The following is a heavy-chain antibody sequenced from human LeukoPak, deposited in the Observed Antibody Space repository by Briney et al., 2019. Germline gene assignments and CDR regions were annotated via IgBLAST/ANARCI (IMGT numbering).Heavy chain of an antibody. CDR1: GGSISSYY. J-gene: IGHJ4*02. CDR2: IYYSGST. V-gene: IGHV4-59*01. Sequence: SETLSLTCTVSGGSISSYYWSWIRQPPGKGLEWIGYIYYSGSTNYNPSLKSRVTISVDTSKNQFSLKLSSVTAADTAVYYCARGHRVIDFDYWGQGTLVTVSS. CDR3: ARGHRVIDFDY. D-gene: IGHD3-16*02.